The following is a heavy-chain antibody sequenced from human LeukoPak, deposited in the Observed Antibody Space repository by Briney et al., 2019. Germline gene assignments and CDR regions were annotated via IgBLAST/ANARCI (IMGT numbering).Heavy chain of an antibody. D-gene: IGHD5-24*01. CDR1: GGSISSGGYY. V-gene: IGHV4-61*08. Sequence: SQTLSLTCTVSGGSISSGGYYWSWIRQPPGKGLEWTGYIYYSGSTNYYPSLKSRVTISVDTSKNQFSLKLSSVTAADTAVYYCARAAGRDGYNMDYWGQGTLVTVSS. J-gene: IGHJ4*02. CDR3: ARAAGRDGYNMDY. CDR2: IYYSGST.